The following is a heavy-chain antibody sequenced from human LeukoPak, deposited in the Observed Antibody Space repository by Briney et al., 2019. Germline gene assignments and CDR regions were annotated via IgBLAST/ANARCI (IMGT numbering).Heavy chain of an antibody. CDR2: IRSKANSYAT. J-gene: IGHJ6*03. D-gene: IGHD6-6*01. Sequence: GGSLRLSCAASGFTFSGSAMHWVRQASGKGLEWVGRIRSKANSYATAYAASVKGRFTISRDDSKNTAYLQMNSLKTEDTAVYYCTRGFEYSSSYYYYYYMDVWGKGTTVTISS. CDR3: TRGFEYSSSYYYYYYMDV. V-gene: IGHV3-73*01. CDR1: GFTFSGSA.